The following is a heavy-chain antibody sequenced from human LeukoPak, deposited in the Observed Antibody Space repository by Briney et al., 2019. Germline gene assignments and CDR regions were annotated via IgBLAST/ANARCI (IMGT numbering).Heavy chain of an antibody. Sequence: PSETLSLTCTVSGGSISSSYWSWIRQPPGKGLEWIGYIYYSGSTNYNPSLKSRVTMSVDTSKNQFSLNLSSVTAADTAVYYCARGSYSSRYDYWGQGTVVTVSS. V-gene: IGHV4-59*01. CDR1: GGSISSSY. D-gene: IGHD6-13*01. CDR3: ARGSYSSRYDY. J-gene: IGHJ4*02. CDR2: IYYSGST.